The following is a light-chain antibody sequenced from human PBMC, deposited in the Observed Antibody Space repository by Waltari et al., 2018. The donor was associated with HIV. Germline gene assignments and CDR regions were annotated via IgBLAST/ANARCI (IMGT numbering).Light chain of an antibody. J-gene: IGLJ3*02. CDR3: AAWDDSLSAWV. CDR2: RND. Sequence: QSVLTTPPSASGTPGQRASISCSGRSSHIGRPYLYWYPLLPGTAPKLLMYRNDEWPSGVPDRFSGSKSGTSASLAISGLRSEDEADYYCAAWDDSLSAWVFGGGTKLTVL. V-gene: IGLV1-47*01. CDR1: SSHIGRPY.